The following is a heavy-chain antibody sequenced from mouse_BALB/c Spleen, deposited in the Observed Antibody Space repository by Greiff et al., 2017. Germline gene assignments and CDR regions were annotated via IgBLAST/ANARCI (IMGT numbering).Heavy chain of an antibody. CDR2: ISTYYGDA. Sequence: QVQLQQSGAELVRPGVSVKISCKGSGSKLPDYAMHWVKQSHAKSLEWIGVISTYYGDASYNQKFKGKATMTVDKSSSTAYMELARLTSEDSAIYYCARGPSDAMDYWGQGTSVTVSS. D-gene: IGHD2-10*02. V-gene: IGHV1S137*01. CDR1: GSKLPDYA. CDR3: ARGPSDAMDY. J-gene: IGHJ4*01.